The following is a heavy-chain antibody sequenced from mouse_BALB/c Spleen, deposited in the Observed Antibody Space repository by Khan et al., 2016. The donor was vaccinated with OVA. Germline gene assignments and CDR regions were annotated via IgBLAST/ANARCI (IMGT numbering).Heavy chain of an antibody. Sequence: MQLEESGPELVKPGASMKMSCKASGYSFTGYTMNWVKQSHVKNLEWIGLINPYNGGTAYNQKFRGKATLTVDKSSNTAYMELLSLTSEDSAVYYCVRSASYGDYVEAWFAYWGQGTLVTVSA. CDR1: GYSFTGYT. CDR2: INPYNGGT. D-gene: IGHD2-13*01. CDR3: VRSASYGDYVEAWFAY. V-gene: IGHV1-37*01. J-gene: IGHJ3*01.